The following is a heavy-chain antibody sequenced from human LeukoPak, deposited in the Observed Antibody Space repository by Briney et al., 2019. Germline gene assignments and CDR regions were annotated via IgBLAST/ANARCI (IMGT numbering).Heavy chain of an antibody. V-gene: IGHV3-11*01. CDR2: ISSSGSTI. Sequence: GGSLRLPWPALGFTFINYYRSGTGQAQGKGWEGVSYISSSGSTIYYADSVKGRFTVSRDNAKNSLYLQMNSLRAEDTAVYYCARGVSYSSSSDWFDPWGQGTLVTVSS. J-gene: IGHJ5*02. D-gene: IGHD6-6*01. CDR3: ARGVSYSSSSDWFDP. CDR1: GFTFINYY.